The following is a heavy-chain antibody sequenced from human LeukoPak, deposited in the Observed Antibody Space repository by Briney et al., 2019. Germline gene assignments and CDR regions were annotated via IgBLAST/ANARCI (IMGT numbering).Heavy chain of an antibody. V-gene: IGHV4-4*07. CDR3: ARDLRPPIDCSRTSCPHYSYYYMDV. CDR2: IYTSGST. Sequence: SETLSLTCTVSGGSISSYYWSWIRQPPGKGREWIGRIYTSGSTNYNPSPKSRVTMSVDTSKNKFYLKLSSVTAEDTAVYYCARDLRPPIDCSRTSCPHYSYYYMDVWGKGTTVTISS. J-gene: IGHJ6*03. D-gene: IGHD2-2*01. CDR1: GGSISSYY.